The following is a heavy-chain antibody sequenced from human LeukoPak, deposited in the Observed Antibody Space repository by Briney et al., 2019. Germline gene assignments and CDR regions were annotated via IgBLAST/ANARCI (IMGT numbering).Heavy chain of an antibody. CDR2: IHYSGST. D-gene: IGHD5-24*01. Sequence: SETLSLTCTVSGGSISSGGYYWGWIRQHPGKGLEWIGYIHYSGSTYYNPSLKSRVTISVDTSKNQFSLKLSSVTAADTAVYYCATTQRALFDGYNTGGCWGQGTLVTVSS. J-gene: IGHJ4*02. CDR1: GGSISSGGYY. CDR3: ATTQRALFDGYNTGGC. V-gene: IGHV4-31*03.